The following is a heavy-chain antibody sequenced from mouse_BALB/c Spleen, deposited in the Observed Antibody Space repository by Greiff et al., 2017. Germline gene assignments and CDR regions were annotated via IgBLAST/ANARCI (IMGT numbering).Heavy chain of an antibody. Sequence: EVQLVESGGGLVQPGGSRKLSCAASGFTFSSFGMHWVRQAPEKGLEWVAYISSGSSTIYYADTVKGRFTISRDNPKNTLFLQMTSLRSEDTAMYYCASRENYGYDYAMDDWGQGTSVTVSS. CDR2: ISSGSSTI. CDR1: GFTFSSFG. CDR3: ASRENYGYDYAMDD. J-gene: IGHJ4*01. D-gene: IGHD1-2*01. V-gene: IGHV5-17*02.